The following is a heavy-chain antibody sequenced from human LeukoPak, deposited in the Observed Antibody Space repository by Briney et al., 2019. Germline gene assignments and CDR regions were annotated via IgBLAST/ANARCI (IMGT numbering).Heavy chain of an antibody. D-gene: IGHD5-24*01. Sequence: ASVKVSCKASGYTFTSYAMNWVRQAPGQGLEWMGIINPSGGSTSYAQKFQGRVTMTRDMSTSTVYMELSSLRSEDTAVYYCAKDGSHRRLQYYYYYMDVWGKGTTVTVS. CDR3: AKDGSHRRLQYYYYYMDV. V-gene: IGHV1-46*01. CDR1: GYTFTSYA. CDR2: INPSGGST. J-gene: IGHJ6*03.